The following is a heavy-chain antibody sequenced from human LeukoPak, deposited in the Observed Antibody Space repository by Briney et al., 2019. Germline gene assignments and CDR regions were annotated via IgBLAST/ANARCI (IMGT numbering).Heavy chain of an antibody. D-gene: IGHD1-7*01. V-gene: IGHV3-9*01. CDR2: ISWNSGSI. J-gene: IGHJ3*02. CDR1: GFTFDDYA. CDR3: AKPKLELDAFDI. Sequence: PGRSLRLSCAASGFTFDDYAMHWVRHAPGKGLEWVSGISWNSGSIGYADSVKGRFTISRDNAKNSLYLQMNSLRAEGTALYYCAKPKLELDAFDIWGQGTMVTVSS.